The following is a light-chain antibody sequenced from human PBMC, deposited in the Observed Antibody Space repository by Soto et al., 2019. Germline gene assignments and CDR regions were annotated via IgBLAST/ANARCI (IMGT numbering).Light chain of an antibody. CDR3: KHYNSFWT. CDR2: DAS. V-gene: IGKV1-5*01. J-gene: IGKJ1*01. CDR1: QSISTW. Sequence: DIPMTQSPSTLSASVGDRVTITCRASQSISTWLAWYQQTPGKAPNLLIYDASSLESGVPSRFNGSGSGTEFTLTISSLQADDFATYYCKHYNSFWTFGQGTKVEIK.